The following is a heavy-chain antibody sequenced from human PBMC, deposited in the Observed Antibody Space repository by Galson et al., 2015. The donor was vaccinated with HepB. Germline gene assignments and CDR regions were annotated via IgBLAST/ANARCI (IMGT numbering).Heavy chain of an antibody. CDR2: ITPSDGST. V-gene: IGHV1-46*01. CDR1: GYIFTTYY. Sequence: SVKVSCKASGYIFTTYYMHWVRQAPGQGLEWMGIITPSDGSTTYAQKFQGRVTMTRDTSTSTVYMELRSLRSEDTAVYYCARDTARSTVTTASCLFDYWGQGTLVTVSS. D-gene: IGHD4-17*01. J-gene: IGHJ4*02. CDR3: ARDTARSTVTTASCLFDY.